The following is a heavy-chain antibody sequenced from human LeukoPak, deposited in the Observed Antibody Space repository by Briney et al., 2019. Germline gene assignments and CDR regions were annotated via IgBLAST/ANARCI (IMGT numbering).Heavy chain of an antibody. CDR2: IWYDGSNK. J-gene: IGHJ4*02. Sequence: GGSLKLSCAASGFTFSSYGMHWVRQAPGKGLGGVAVIWYDGSNKYYADSVKGRFTTSRDNSKNTLYLQMNSLRAEDTAVYYCAREDYYDSSGYRRQVFAYWGQGTLVTVSS. CDR1: GFTFSSYG. CDR3: AREDYYDSSGYRRQVFAY. V-gene: IGHV3-33*01. D-gene: IGHD3-22*01.